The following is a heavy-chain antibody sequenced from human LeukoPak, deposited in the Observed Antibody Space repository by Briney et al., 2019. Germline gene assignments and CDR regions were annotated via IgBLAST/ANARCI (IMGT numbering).Heavy chain of an antibody. J-gene: IGHJ3*02. CDR3: ATDSRYSYVVGDAFDI. V-gene: IGHV1-2*02. D-gene: IGHD5-18*01. CDR2: INPNSGGT. Sequence: ASVKVSCKASGYTFTGYYMHWVRQAPGQGLEWMGWINPNSGGTNYAQKFQGRVTMTRDTSISTAYMELSRLRSDDTAVYYCATDSRYSYVVGDAFDIWSQGTMVTVSS. CDR1: GYTFTGYY.